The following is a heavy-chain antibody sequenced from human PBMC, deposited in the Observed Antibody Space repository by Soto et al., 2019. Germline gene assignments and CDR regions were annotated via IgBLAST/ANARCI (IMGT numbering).Heavy chain of an antibody. Sequence: QITLKESGPPLVKPTQTLTLTCTFSGFSLSTSGVGVGWIRQPPGKALEWLALIYWDDEKRFSPSLKSRRTIHKDPCRNQGVLAMTNMDPVDTATYYWAHRHGAPGYFDYWGQGTLVTVSS. J-gene: IGHJ4*02. CDR3: AHRHGAPGYFDY. CDR2: IYWDDEK. CDR1: GFSLSTSGVG. V-gene: IGHV2-5*02. D-gene: IGHD4-17*01.